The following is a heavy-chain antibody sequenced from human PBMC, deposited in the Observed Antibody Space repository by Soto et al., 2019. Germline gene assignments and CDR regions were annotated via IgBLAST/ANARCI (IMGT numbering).Heavy chain of an antibody. CDR3: GSVFEY. V-gene: IGHV3-74*01. CDR2: ITHDGSGT. CDR1: GFILINYW. Sequence: VEVVESGGGLVQPGESLSLSCAASGFILINYWMHWVRQVPGRGLVWVSGITHDGSGTKYADSVKGRFTISRDNAKNTVYLQMNSLRPEDTAVYYCGSVFEYWGRGTLVTVSS. J-gene: IGHJ4*01.